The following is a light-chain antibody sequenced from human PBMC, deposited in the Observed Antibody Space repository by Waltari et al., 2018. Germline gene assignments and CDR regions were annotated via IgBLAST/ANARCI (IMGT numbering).Light chain of an antibody. Sequence: EIMLTQSPGTLSLSPGERATLSCRASQGISKYLAWYQQKPGQAPSLLIYDASSRATGIPDRFSGSGSGTDFSLTISRLEPEDFAVYYCQKYGSLPATFGQGTKVEIK. CDR3: QKYGSLPAT. CDR2: DAS. J-gene: IGKJ1*01. V-gene: IGKV3-20*01. CDR1: QGISKY.